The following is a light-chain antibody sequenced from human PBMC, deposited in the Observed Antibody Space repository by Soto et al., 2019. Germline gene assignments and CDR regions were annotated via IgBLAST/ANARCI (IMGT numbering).Light chain of an antibody. J-gene: IGLJ2*01. V-gene: IGLV2-14*01. Sequence: QSALTQPASVSGSPGQSITISCSGISPDFGVSWYQHFPGKDPKLLIFEVSNRPSGVSTRFSGSKSGNMAFLTISGLQSEDEGLYHCSSYSSTTTLFGGGTKLTGL. CDR2: EVS. CDR3: SSYSSTTTL. CDR1: SPDFG.